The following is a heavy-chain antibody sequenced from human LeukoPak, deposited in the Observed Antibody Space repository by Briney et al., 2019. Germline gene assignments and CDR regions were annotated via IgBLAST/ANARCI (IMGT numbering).Heavy chain of an antibody. CDR2: INPNSGGT. V-gene: IGHV1-2*02. CDR1: GYTFTGYY. Sequence: ASVKVSCKASGYTFTGYYMHWVRQAPGQGLEWMGWINPNSGGTNYAQKFQGRVTMTRDTSISTAYMELSRLRSDDTAVYYCARDGVWYSSGWYPDYWGQGTLVTVSS. D-gene: IGHD6-19*01. J-gene: IGHJ4*02. CDR3: ARDGVWYSSGWYPDY.